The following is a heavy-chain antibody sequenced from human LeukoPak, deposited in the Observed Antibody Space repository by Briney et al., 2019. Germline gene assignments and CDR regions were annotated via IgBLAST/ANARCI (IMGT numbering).Heavy chain of an antibody. CDR3: ARVWQQLLPPFDY. D-gene: IGHD6-13*01. Sequence: GGSLRLSCAASGFTFSSYAMHWVRQAPGKGLEWVAVISYDGSNKYYADSVKGLFTISRDNSKNTLYLQMNSLRAEDTAVYYCARVWQQLLPPFDYWGQGTLVTVSS. CDR1: GFTFSSYA. CDR2: ISYDGSNK. J-gene: IGHJ4*02. V-gene: IGHV3-30-3*01.